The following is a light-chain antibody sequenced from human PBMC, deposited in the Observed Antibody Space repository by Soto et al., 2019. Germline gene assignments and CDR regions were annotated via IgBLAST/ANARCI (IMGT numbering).Light chain of an antibody. J-gene: IGKJ4*01. Sequence: DIVLTQSPATLSLSPGERATLSCRASQSVRSFLAWYQQKPGQAPRLLIYDASNRATGIPARFSGSGSGTDFTLTISSLEPEDFAVYYCQQRGNWPFTFGGGTKVEIK. CDR2: DAS. V-gene: IGKV3-11*01. CDR1: QSVRSF. CDR3: QQRGNWPFT.